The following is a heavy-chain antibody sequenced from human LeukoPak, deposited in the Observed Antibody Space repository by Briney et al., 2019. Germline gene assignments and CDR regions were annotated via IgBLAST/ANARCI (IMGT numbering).Heavy chain of an antibody. CDR1: GFTFSDYY. D-gene: IGHD3-10*01. J-gene: IGHJ4*02. Sequence: PGGSLRLSCAASGFTFSDYYMTWIRQTPGKGLEWVSYISISGTTTFYVDSVKGRFTISRDNTENSLYLQMNSLRAEDTAMYYCARGTMASDFWGQGTLVTVSS. V-gene: IGHV3-11*01. CDR2: ISISGTTT. CDR3: ARGTMASDF.